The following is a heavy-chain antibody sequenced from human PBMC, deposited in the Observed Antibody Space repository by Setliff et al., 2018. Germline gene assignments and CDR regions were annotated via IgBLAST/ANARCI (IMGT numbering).Heavy chain of an antibody. Sequence: PSETLSLTCSVYGESFSNNYWSWIRQPPGKGLEWIGESSHSGSTSYSPSLKSRLTMSVDTSKNQFSLQLTSVTAADTAVYYCARGRMRGSCSGPSCTYDPFDIWGQGTPVTVSS. CDR3: ARGRMRGSCSGPSCTYDPFDI. CDR2: SSHSGST. V-gene: IGHV4-34*01. CDR1: GESFSNNY. J-gene: IGHJ3*02. D-gene: IGHD2-2*01.